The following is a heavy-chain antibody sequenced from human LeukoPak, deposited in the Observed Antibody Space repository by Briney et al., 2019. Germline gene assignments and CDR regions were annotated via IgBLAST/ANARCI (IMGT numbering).Heavy chain of an antibody. CDR3: ARDKKGGLLWFGELLGMDV. CDR1: GFTFSSYA. D-gene: IGHD3-10*01. V-gene: IGHV3-23*01. CDR2: ISGSGGST. J-gene: IGHJ6*02. Sequence: PGGSLRLSCAASGFTFSSYAMSWVRQAPGKGLEWVSAISGSGGSTYYADSVKGRFTISRDNSKNTLYLQMNSLRAEDTAVYYCARDKKGGLLWFGELLGMDVWGQGTTVTVSS.